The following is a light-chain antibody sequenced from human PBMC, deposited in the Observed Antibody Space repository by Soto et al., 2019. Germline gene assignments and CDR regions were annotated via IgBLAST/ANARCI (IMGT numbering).Light chain of an antibody. CDR2: DVS. CDR3: SSYTSSSRYV. Sequence: QSALTQPASVSGSPGQSITISCTGTSSDVGDYNYVSWYQQHPGKAPKFMIYDVSIRPSGVSIRFSGSKSGNTASLTISGLQAEDEADYYCSSYTSSSRYVFGTGTKLTVL. J-gene: IGLJ1*01. CDR1: SSDVGDYNY. V-gene: IGLV2-14*01.